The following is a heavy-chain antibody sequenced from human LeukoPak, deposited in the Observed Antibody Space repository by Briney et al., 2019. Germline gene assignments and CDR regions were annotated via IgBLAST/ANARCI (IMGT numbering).Heavy chain of an antibody. J-gene: IGHJ4*02. CDR2: IIPIFGTA. CDR3: ARAAAAGDETLDY. Sequence: SGKVSCKASGGTFSSYAISWVRQAPGQGLEWMGGIIPIFGTANYAQKFQGEVTITADESTRTAYMELSSLRSEDTAVSCCARAAAAGDETLDYWGQGTLVTVSS. CDR1: GGTFSSYA. D-gene: IGHD6-13*01. V-gene: IGHV1-69*01.